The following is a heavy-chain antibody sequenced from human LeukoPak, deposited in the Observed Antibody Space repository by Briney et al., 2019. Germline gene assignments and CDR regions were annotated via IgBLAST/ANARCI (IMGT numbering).Heavy chain of an antibody. Sequence: GGSLRLSCAASGFTVSSNYMSWVRQAPGKGLKWVSVIYSGGSTYYADSVKGRFTISRDNSKNTLYLQMNSLRAEDTAVYYCARDKVATITGYYYYYYGMDVWGQGTTVTVSS. D-gene: IGHD5-12*01. V-gene: IGHV3-66*01. CDR3: ARDKVATITGYYYYYYGMDV. CDR2: IYSGGST. J-gene: IGHJ6*02. CDR1: GFTVSSNY.